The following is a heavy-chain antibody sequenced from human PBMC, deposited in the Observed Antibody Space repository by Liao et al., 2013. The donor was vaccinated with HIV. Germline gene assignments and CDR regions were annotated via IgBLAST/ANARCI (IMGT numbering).Heavy chain of an antibody. V-gene: IGHV4-59*01. Sequence: QVHLQESGPGVVKPSETLALTCSVSGRSITGFYWSWIRQPPGKRLEWIGYAYYIGTTTYNPALESRVAISVDTSKNQFSLTLNSVTPADTAVYYCARAQWGYDTSGLRLYYHYMDVWGKGTTVTVSS. D-gene: IGHD3-22*01. CDR2: AYYIGTT. CDR1: GRSITGFY. J-gene: IGHJ6*03. CDR3: ARAQWGYDTSGLRLYYHYMDV.